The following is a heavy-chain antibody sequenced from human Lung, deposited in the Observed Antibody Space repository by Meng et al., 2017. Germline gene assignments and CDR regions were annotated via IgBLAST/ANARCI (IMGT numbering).Heavy chain of an antibody. V-gene: IGHV4-34*01. J-gene: IGHJ4*02. CDR2: INHSGST. Sequence: QRQQSGAVLLHPSGTALVALFVSGHTCGPYSWSCIRRPPGRGLAWIAEINHSGSTNYNPSLESRATISGDTSQNNLSLKLSSVTAANSAVYYCARGPTTMAHDFDYWGQGTLVTVSS. CDR1: GHTCGPYS. D-gene: IGHD4-11*01. CDR3: ARGPTTMAHDFDY.